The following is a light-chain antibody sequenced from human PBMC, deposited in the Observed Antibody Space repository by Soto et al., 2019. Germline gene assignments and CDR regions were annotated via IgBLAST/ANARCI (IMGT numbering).Light chain of an antibody. J-gene: IGLJ2*01. V-gene: IGLV2-23*02. Sequence: QSVLTQPASVSGSPGQSITISCTGTSSDVGSYNLVSWYQQHPGKAPKLMIYEVTNRPSGVSSRFSGSRSGNTASLTISRLQAEDEADYYCCSYAGTSTFVVFGGGTKLTVL. CDR1: SSDVGSYNL. CDR2: EVT. CDR3: CSYAGTSTFVV.